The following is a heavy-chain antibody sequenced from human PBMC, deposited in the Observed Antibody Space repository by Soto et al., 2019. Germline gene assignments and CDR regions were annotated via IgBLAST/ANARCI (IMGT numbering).Heavy chain of an antibody. J-gene: IGHJ5*02. CDR3: ARVVVPTTVTTSNWFDP. Sequence: SVKVSCKASGYTFTTYNMHWLRQAAGQGLEWMGIINPSGGSTNYAQRFQGRVTMTSDTSTSTVYMELSSLRTDDTAVYYCARVVVPTTVTTSNWFDPWGQGTLVTVSS. CDR1: GYTFTTYN. D-gene: IGHD4-17*01. CDR2: INPSGGST. V-gene: IGHV1-46*01.